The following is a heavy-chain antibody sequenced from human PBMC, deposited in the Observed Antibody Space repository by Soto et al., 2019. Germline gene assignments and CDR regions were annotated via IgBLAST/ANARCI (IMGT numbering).Heavy chain of an antibody. V-gene: IGHV3-23*01. J-gene: IGHJ6*02. Sequence: PRGSLRLSCSASGLTFVFYAVSWVRQAPGKGLEWVSAISGSGVTTYYADSVKGRFAISRDNSKNTVYLEMNSLRVEDTAIYYCAKLVVPPAIRHYFYGMDVWGQGNTVTVSS. D-gene: IGHD2-2*01. CDR1: GLTFVFYA. CDR3: AKLVVPPAIRHYFYGMDV. CDR2: ISGSGVTT.